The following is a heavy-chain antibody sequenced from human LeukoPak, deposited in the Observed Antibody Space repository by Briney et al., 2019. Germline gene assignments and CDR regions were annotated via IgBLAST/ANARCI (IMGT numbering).Heavy chain of an antibody. CDR1: GFTFSDYW. CDR2: INSDGSST. J-gene: IGHJ4*02. V-gene: IGHV3-74*01. D-gene: IGHD1-20*01. Sequence: PGGSLRLSCAASGFTFSDYWMHWVRQAPGKGLVWVSRINSDGSSTSHADSVKGRFTISRDNAKNTLYLQMNSLRAEDTAVYYCARVITGTTWAPDYWGQGTLVTVSS. CDR3: ARVITGTTWAPDY.